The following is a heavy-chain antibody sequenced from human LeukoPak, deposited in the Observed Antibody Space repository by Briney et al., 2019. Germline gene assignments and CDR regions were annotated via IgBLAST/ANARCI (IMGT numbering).Heavy chain of an antibody. D-gene: IGHD3-22*01. CDR1: GFTFSAYA. V-gene: IGHV3-23*01. CDR2: ISEDGGAR. Sequence: GGSLRLSCAAPGFTFSAYAMSWVRQAPGKGLEWVSAISEDGGARLYADSVKGRFTISRDNSENTVSLQLNSLTAGDTAVYFCAKESLPHRGYYFDSWGRGTLITVSS. CDR3: AKESLPHRGYYFDS. J-gene: IGHJ4*02.